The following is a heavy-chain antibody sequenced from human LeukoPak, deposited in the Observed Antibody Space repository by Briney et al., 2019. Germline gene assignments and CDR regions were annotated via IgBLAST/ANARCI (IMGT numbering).Heavy chain of an antibody. V-gene: IGHV1-69*05. CDR3: ATTSMYGEYVAFAFAH. D-gene: IGHD4-17*01. Sequence: GASVKVTCKASGGTLSNYALSWVRQAPGQGLEWMGGIIPMFGTTKYAQEFQGRVTITTDESTRTAYMELSSLRSEDTAVFYCATTSMYGEYVAFAFAHWGQGTLVTVSS. J-gene: IGHJ4*02. CDR1: GGTLSNYA. CDR2: IIPMFGTT.